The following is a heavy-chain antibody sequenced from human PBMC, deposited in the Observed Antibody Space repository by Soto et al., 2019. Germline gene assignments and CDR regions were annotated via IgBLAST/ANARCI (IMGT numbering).Heavy chain of an antibody. V-gene: IGHV6-1*01. J-gene: IGHJ6*02. Sequence: PSQTLSRTCVGSWDTVCSNGVAWNWVRQSPSRGLEWLGRTYYRSRWYSEYAVSVRSLIDINADKSNNQVSLRVNSVTPEDTAVYYCARSEEDSDYYYYGMDVWGQGTTVTVSS. CDR2: TYYRSRWYS. CDR1: WDTVCSNGVA. D-gene: IGHD2-15*01. CDR3: ARSEEDSDYYYYGMDV.